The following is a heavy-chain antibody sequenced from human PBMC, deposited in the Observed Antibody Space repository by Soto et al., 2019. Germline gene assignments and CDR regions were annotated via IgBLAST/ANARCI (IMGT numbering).Heavy chain of an antibody. J-gene: IGHJ4*02. CDR1: GYTFTGYY. Sequence: GASVKVSCKASGYTFTGYYMHWVRQAPGQGLEWMGWINPNSGGTNYAQKFQGWVTMTRDTSISTAYMELSRLRSDDTAVYYCARAGGGIVATTFDYWGQGTLVTVSS. D-gene: IGHD5-12*01. V-gene: IGHV1-2*04. CDR3: ARAGGGIVATTFDY. CDR2: INPNSGGT.